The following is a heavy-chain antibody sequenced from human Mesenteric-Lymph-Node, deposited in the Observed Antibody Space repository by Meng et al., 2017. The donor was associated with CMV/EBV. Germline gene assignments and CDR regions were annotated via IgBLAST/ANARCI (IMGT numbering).Heavy chain of an antibody. CDR1: GFTFSSYW. D-gene: IGHD1-26*01. Sequence: GESLKISCAASGFTFSSYWMHWVRQAPGKGLVWVSRINSDGSSTSYADSVKGRFTISRDNAKNTLYLQMNSLRAEDTALYYCAKNSGTYSANWFDPWGQGTLVTVSS. J-gene: IGHJ5*02. CDR3: AKNSGTYSANWFDP. V-gene: IGHV3-74*01. CDR2: INSDGSST.